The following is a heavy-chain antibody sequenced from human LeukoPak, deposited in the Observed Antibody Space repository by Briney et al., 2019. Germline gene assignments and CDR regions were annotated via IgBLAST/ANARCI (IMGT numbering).Heavy chain of an antibody. Sequence: GGSLRLSCAASGFSVSSNYMSWVRQAPGKGLEWVSVTYSGDDTYYADSVKGRFTISRDNSKNTLYLQVNSLRAEDTAVYYCAKDAAAAALYYFDYWGQGTLVTVSS. CDR1: GFSVSSNY. CDR2: TYSGDDT. J-gene: IGHJ4*02. D-gene: IGHD6-13*01. V-gene: IGHV3-53*01. CDR3: AKDAAAAALYYFDY.